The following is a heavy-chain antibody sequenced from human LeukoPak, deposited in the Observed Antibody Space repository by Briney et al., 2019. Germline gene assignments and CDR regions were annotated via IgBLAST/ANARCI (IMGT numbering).Heavy chain of an antibody. CDR1: GFTFSSYW. J-gene: IGHJ4*02. CDR3: ATTYYDFWSGYYTPPDY. CDR2: IKQDGSEK. Sequence: GGSLRLSCAASGFTFSSYWMSWVRQAPGKGLEWVANIKQDGSEKYYVDSVKGRFTISRDNAKSSLYLQMNSLRAEDTAVYYCATTYYDFWSGYYTPPDYWGQGTLVTVSS. D-gene: IGHD3-3*01. V-gene: IGHV3-7*01.